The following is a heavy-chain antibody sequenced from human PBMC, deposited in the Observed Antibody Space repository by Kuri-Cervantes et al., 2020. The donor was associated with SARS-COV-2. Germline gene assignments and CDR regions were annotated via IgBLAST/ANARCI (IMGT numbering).Heavy chain of an antibody. CDR2: IYYSGST. CDR1: GGSISSSSYY. Sequence: GSLRLSCTVSGGSISSSSYYWGWIRQPPGKGLEWIGSIYYSGSTYYNPSLKSRVTISVDTSKNQFSLKLSSVTAADTAVYYCARDMTIFGVVTYYFDYWGQGTLVTVSS. J-gene: IGHJ4*02. D-gene: IGHD3-3*01. V-gene: IGHV4-39*02. CDR3: ARDMTIFGVVTYYFDY.